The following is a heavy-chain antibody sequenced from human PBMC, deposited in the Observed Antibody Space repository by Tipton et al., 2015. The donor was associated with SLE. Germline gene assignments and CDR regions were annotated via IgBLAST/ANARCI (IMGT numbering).Heavy chain of an antibody. Sequence: TLSLTCTVSGGSISSGSYYWSWIRQPAGNGLEWIGRIYTSGSTNYNPSLKSRFTISVDTSKNQFSLKLSSVTAADTAVYYCASDVWQWLDYWGQGTLVTVSS. V-gene: IGHV4-61*02. CDR2: IYTSGST. J-gene: IGHJ4*02. CDR3: ASDVWQWLDY. D-gene: IGHD6-19*01. CDR1: GGSISSGSYY.